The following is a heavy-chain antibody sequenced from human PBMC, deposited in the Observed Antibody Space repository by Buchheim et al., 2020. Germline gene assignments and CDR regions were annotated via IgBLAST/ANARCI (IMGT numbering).Heavy chain of an antibody. J-gene: IGHJ6*02. V-gene: IGHV3-30-3*01. D-gene: IGHD4-17*01. CDR2: ISYDGGNK. CDR1: RFTFTSYG. Sequence: QVQLVESGGGVVQPGRSLRLSCAASRFTFTSYGMHWVRQAPGKGLEWVAIISYDGGNKYYGDSVKGRLTISRDNSKNTLYLQMNSLRAEDTAVYYCARDKDGDFDYYYYYGMDVWGQGTT. CDR3: ARDKDGDFDYYYYYGMDV.